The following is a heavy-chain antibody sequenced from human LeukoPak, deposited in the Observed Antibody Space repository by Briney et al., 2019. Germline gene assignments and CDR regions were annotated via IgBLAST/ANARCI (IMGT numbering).Heavy chain of an antibody. V-gene: IGHV3-23*01. Sequence: GGSLRLSCAASGFIFSNYAMSWVRRAPGKGLEWVSTIIGSGGSTYYADSVKGRFTISRDNAKNSLYLQMNSLRAEDTAVYYCSLFDYWGQGTLVTVSS. CDR2: IIGSGGST. CDR1: GFIFSNYA. J-gene: IGHJ4*02. CDR3: SLFDY.